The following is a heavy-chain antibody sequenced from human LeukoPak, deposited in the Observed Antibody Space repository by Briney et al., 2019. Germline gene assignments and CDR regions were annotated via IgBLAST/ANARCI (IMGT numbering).Heavy chain of an antibody. CDR3: ARNVGSSSHNGLDV. CDR1: GFTFSTYW. Sequence: GGSLRLSCAASGFTFSTYWMHWVRQAPAKGLEWVSRINIDVSRTTSADSVNGRFTISSDNAKNTLYLQMSSLRADDTAVYYCARNVGSSSHNGLDVWGQGTTVTVSS. D-gene: IGHD6-13*01. J-gene: IGHJ6*02. V-gene: IGHV3-74*01. CDR2: INIDVSRT.